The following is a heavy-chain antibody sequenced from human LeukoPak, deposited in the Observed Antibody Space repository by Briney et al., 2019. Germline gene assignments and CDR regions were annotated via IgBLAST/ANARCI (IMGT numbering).Heavy chain of an antibody. CDR1: GLTFSGFG. V-gene: IGHV3-30*02. J-gene: IGHJ4*02. Sequence: GGSLRLSCAASGLTFSGFGMHWVRQAPGKGLEWVAFIQHDSGKTYYADSVKGRFTISRDNSKNTLYLQMNSLRTEDTAVYYCAKDGPSNWGSAIWGQGTLVTVSS. CDR2: IQHDSGKT. CDR3: AKDGPSNWGSAI. D-gene: IGHD7-27*01.